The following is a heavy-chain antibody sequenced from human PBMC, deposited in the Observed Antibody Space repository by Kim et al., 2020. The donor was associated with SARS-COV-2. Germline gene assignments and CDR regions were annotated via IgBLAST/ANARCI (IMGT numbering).Heavy chain of an antibody. CDR3: AADLRVAAAGKTPSSSNDY. Sequence: SVKVSCKASGFTFTSSAVQWVRQARGQRLEWIGWIVVGSGNTNYAQKFQERVTITRDMSTSTAYMELSSLRSEDTAVYYCAADLRVAAAGKTPSSSNDYWGQGTLVTVSS. CDR1: GFTFTSSA. V-gene: IGHV1-58*01. CDR2: IVVGSGNT. J-gene: IGHJ4*02. D-gene: IGHD6-13*01.